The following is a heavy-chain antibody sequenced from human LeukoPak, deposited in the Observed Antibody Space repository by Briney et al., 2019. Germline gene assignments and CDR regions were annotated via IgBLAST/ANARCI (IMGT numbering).Heavy chain of an antibody. Sequence: GGSLRLSCAASGFTFSSYAMHWVRQAPGEGLEYVSAISSNGGSTYYANSVKGRLTISRDNSKNTLYLQMGSLRAEDMAVYYCARDKYYDSSGYYFYFDYWGQGTLVTVSS. V-gene: IGHV3-64*01. CDR2: ISSNGGST. CDR3: ARDKYYDSSGYYFYFDY. J-gene: IGHJ4*02. CDR1: GFTFSSYA. D-gene: IGHD3-22*01.